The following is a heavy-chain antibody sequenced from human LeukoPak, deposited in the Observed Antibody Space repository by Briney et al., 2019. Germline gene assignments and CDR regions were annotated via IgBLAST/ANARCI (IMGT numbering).Heavy chain of an antibody. CDR1: GFTFSSYA. CDR2: ISGSGGST. J-gene: IGHJ6*02. Sequence: GGSLRLSCAASGFTFSSYAMSWVRQAPGKGLEWVSAISGSGGSTYYADSVKGRFTISRDNSKNTLYLQMNSLRAEDTAVYYCAKDSPAGVYYYYGMDVWGQGTTVTVSS. CDR3: AKDSPAGVYYYYGMDV. D-gene: IGHD3-10*01. V-gene: IGHV3-23*01.